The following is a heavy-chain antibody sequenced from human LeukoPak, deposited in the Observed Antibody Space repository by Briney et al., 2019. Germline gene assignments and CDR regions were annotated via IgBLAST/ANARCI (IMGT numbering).Heavy chain of an antibody. CDR3: AREYGDYAGSMDV. CDR2: IYYSGST. V-gene: IGHV4-39*07. CDR1: GGSISSSSCY. D-gene: IGHD4-17*01. Sequence: PSETLSLTCTVSGGSISSSSCYWGWIRQPPGKGLEWIGSIYYSGSTYYNPSLKSRVTISVDTSKNQFSLKLSSVTAADTAVYYCAREYGDYAGSMDVWGQGTTVTVSS. J-gene: IGHJ6*02.